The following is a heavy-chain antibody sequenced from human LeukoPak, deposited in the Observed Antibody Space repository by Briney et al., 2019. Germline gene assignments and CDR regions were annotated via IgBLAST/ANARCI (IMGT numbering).Heavy chain of an antibody. CDR3: ARAVEGGYSSSSWGYYYYMDV. J-gene: IGHJ6*03. Sequence: SETLSLTCTVSGGSISYYYWSWIRQPPGKGLEWIGYIYYSGSTAYNPSLKSRVTISVDTSKNQFSLKLSSVTAADTAVYYCARAVEGGYSSSSWGYYYYMDVWGKGTTVTVSS. D-gene: IGHD6-6*01. CDR1: GGSISYYY. CDR2: IYYSGST. V-gene: IGHV4-59*01.